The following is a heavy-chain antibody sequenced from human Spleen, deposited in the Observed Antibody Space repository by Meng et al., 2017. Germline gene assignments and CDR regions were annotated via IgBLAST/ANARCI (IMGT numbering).Heavy chain of an antibody. J-gene: IGHJ4*02. CDR1: GFSFSSYA. V-gene: IGHV3-23*01. CDR3: ARARDYFGLGSYSYYFDF. D-gene: IGHD3-10*01. Sequence: GESLKISCAASGFSFSSYAMIWVRQAPGRGLEWVSYISDSGTSIYYADSVKGRFTISRDNYKNTLYLQMNSLRADDAAVYYCARARDYFGLGSYSYYFDFWGQGTQVTVSS. CDR2: ISDSGTSI.